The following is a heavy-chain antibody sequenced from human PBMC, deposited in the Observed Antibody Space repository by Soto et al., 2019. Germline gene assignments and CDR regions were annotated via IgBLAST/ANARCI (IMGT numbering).Heavy chain of an antibody. CDR2: INPSGVGT. D-gene: IGHD3-3*01. CDR1: EYTFTMYY. J-gene: IGHJ4*02. CDR3: AKPVEMETILQN. Sequence: ASVKVAFKASEYTFTMYYSHLFRQAPGQGLEWMGVINPSGVGTSYAQKFQGRVTMTRDASTSTVYMQLSSLRSEDTAVYYCAKPVEMETILQNWGKRNLVNVSS. V-gene: IGHV1-46*01.